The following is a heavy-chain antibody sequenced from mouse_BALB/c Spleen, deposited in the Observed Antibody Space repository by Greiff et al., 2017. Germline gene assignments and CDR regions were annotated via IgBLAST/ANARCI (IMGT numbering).Heavy chain of an antibody. CDR1: GFTFSSYA. Sequence: EVQGVESGGGLVKPGGSLKLSCAASGFTFSSYAMSWVRQTPEKRLEWVASISSGGSTYYPDSVKGRFTISRDNARNILYLQMSSLRSEDTAMYYCARGRDYGFYYAMDYWGQGTSVTVSS. J-gene: IGHJ4*01. V-gene: IGHV5-6-5*01. CDR2: ISSGGST. D-gene: IGHD1-2*01. CDR3: ARGRDYGFYYAMDY.